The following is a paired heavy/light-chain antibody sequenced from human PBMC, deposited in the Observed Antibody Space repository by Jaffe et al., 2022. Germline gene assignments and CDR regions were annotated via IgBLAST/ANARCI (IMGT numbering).Heavy chain of an antibody. J-gene: IGHJ6*03. CDR1: GFTFSSYG. CDR3: AKDRKVGVVVVRGPSYYYYMDV. Sequence: QVQLVESGGGVVQPGGSLRLSCAASGFTFSSYGMHWVRQAPGKGLEWVAFIRYDGSNKYYADSVKGRFTISRDNSKNTLYLQMNSLRAEDTAVYYCAKDRKVGVVVVRGPSYYYYMDVWGKGTTVTVSS. D-gene: IGHD2-15*01. CDR2: IRYDGSNK. V-gene: IGHV3-30*02.
Light chain of an antibody. CDR2: WAS. CDR1: QSVLYSSNNKNY. Sequence: DIVMTQSPDSLAVSLGERATINCKSSQSVLYSSNNKNYLAWYQQKPGQPPKLLIYWASTRESGVPDRFSGSGSGTDFTLTISSLQAEDVAVYYCQQYYSTPPAFGQGTRLEIK. J-gene: IGKJ5*01. V-gene: IGKV4-1*01. CDR3: QQYYSTPPA.